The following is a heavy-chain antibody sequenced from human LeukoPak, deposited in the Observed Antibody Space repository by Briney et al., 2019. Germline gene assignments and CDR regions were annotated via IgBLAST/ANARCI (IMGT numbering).Heavy chain of an antibody. CDR2: ISSSGSTI. CDR3: ARDGRGIAAGGTLDY. V-gene: IGHV3-48*03. Sequence: GGSLRLSCAASGFTFSSYEMNWVRQAPGKGLEWVSYISSSGSTIYYADSVKGRFTISRDNAKNSLYLQMNSLRAEDTAVYYCARDGRGIAAGGTLDYWGQGTLVTVSS. D-gene: IGHD6-13*01. J-gene: IGHJ4*02. CDR1: GFTFSSYE.